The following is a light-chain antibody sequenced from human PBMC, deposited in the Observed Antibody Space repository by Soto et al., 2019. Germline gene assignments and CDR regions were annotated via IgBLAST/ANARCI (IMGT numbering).Light chain of an antibody. J-gene: IGKJ1*01. Sequence: ELVLTQSPATLSLSPGARATLSCRASQSVSSYLAWYQQKPGQAPSLLIYSASTRATGIPARFSASGSGTEFPLTISSLQSEFFAVYDCQQRSNWWTFGQGTKVDIK. CDR3: QQRSNWWT. CDR2: SAS. CDR1: QSVSSY. V-gene: IGKV3-11*01.